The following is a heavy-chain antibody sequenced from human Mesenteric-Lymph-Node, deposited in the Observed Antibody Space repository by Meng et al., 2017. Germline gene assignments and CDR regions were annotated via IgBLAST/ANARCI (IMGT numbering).Heavy chain of an antibody. CDR3: ARVAPSIVVVTAIPGYFQH. D-gene: IGHD2-21*02. V-gene: IGHV4-61*01. J-gene: IGHJ1*01. CDR1: GGSVSSGSYY. Sequence: GSLRLSCTVSGGSVSSGSYYWSWIRQPPGKGLEWIGYIYYSGSTNYNPSLKRRVTISVDTSKNQFSLKLSSVTAADTSVYYCARVAPSIVVVTAIPGYFQHWGQGTLVTVSS. CDR2: IYYSGST.